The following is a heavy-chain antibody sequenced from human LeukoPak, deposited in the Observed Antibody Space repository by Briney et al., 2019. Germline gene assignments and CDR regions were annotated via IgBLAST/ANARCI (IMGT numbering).Heavy chain of an antibody. CDR2: MDHSGGT. CDR3: ARMRGGGIGYSNYMDV. CDR1: GGSFSEYF. V-gene: IGHV4-34*01. J-gene: IGHJ6*03. Sequence: PSETLSLTCAASGGSFSEYFWSWIRQPPGKGLEWIGEMDHSGGTNYNPSLKSRVTMSVDTSKNQFSLKLTSATAADADVYYCARMRGGGIGYSNYMDVWGKGTTVIVSS. D-gene: IGHD2-15*01.